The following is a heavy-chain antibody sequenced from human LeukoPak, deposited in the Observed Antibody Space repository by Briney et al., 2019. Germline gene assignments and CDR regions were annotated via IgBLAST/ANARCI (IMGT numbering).Heavy chain of an antibody. J-gene: IGHJ4*02. CDR3: ARSLRSPRYCIDDTCYFDY. V-gene: IGHV3-7*01. CDR1: GFTFSSYW. CDR2: IKLDVSET. D-gene: IGHD2-15*01. Sequence: QTGGSLRLSCAASGFTFSSYWMTWVHQAPGKGLEWVANIKLDVSETYYVDSVRGRFTISRDNTKNSLYLQMDSLRAEDTAVYYCARSLRSPRYCIDDTCYFDYWGQGTLVTVSS.